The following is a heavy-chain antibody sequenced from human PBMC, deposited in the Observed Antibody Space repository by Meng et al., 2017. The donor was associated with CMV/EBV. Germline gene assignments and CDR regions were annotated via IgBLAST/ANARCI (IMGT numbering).Heavy chain of an antibody. CDR2: ISSSGSTI. CDR1: GFTFSDYY. CDR3: ARHLAAIFGVDAFDI. Sequence: GESLKISYAASGFTFSDYYMSWIRQAPGKGLEWVSYISSSGSTIYYADSVKGRFTISRDNAKNSLYLQMNSLRAEDTAVYYCARHLAAIFGVDAFDIWGQGTMVTVSS. V-gene: IGHV3-11*01. D-gene: IGHD3-3*01. J-gene: IGHJ3*02.